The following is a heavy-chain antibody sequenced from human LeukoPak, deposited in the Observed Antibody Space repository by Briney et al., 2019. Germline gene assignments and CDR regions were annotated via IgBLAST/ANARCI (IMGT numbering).Heavy chain of an antibody. CDR2: IQYSGSN. V-gene: IGHV4-59*08. CDR3: ARLYPLVSISTYHSHPLDV. Sequence: WQTLSLTCTVSGGSISNSYGSSIRHPPGKGLEWLGYIQYSGSNNYNPSLKSRVPISEDTPKNRFSLRVTSVTAADTAVYYCARLYPLVSISTYHSHPLDVWDQQTTVTVS. J-gene: IGHJ6*02. D-gene: IGHD2-8*02. CDR1: GGSISNSY.